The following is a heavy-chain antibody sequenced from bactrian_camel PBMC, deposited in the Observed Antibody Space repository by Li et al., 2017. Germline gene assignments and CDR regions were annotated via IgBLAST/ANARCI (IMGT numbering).Heavy chain of an antibody. J-gene: IGHJ4*01. Sequence: DVQLVESGGGLVQPGGSLRLSCAASGFTFSSYSMSWVRQAPGKGPEWVSGISSAGGSTFYADTVKGRFTISRDNAKNSLYLQLNSLQTEDTALYYCATDVGLGWNMYNYWGQGTQVTVS. CDR2: ISSAGGST. D-gene: IGHD5*01. V-gene: IGHV3S31*01. CDR1: GFTFSSYS. CDR3: ATDVGLGWNMYNY.